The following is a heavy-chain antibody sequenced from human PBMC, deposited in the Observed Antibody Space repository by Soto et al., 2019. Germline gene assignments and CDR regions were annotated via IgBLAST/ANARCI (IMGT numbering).Heavy chain of an antibody. J-gene: IGHJ6*02. Sequence: SETLSLTCTVSGGSISSGGYYWSWIRQHPGKGLEWIGYIHHSGSTSYNPSLKSRVTMSVDTSKNHFSLKVNSVTAADTALYHCARQGFGQLHGLVDVWGPGTTVTVSS. CDR1: GGSISSGGYY. CDR2: IHHSGST. CDR3: ARQGFGQLHGLVDV. V-gene: IGHV4-31*03. D-gene: IGHD3-10*01.